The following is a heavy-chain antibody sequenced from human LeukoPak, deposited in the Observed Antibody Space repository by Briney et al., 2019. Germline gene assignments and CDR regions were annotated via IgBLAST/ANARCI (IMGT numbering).Heavy chain of an antibody. Sequence: SGTLSLTCTVSGGSISSSSYYWGWIRQPPGKGLEWIGSIYYSGSTYYNPSLKSRVTISVDTSKNQFSLKLSSVTAADTAVYYCARARESMATAGSYFDYWGQGTLVTVSS. V-gene: IGHV4-39*07. D-gene: IGHD6-13*01. CDR1: GGSISSSSYY. CDR2: IYYSGST. J-gene: IGHJ4*02. CDR3: ARARESMATAGSYFDY.